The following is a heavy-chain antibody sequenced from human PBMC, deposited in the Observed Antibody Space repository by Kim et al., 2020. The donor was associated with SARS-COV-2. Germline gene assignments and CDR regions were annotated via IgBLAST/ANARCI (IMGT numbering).Heavy chain of an antibody. CDR3: ARAQGAISYYDY. D-gene: IGHD2-2*01. Sequence: FYAESVKGRFTISRDNSKNTLSLQMYSLRAEDTAVYYCARAQGAISYYDYWGQGTLVTVSS. V-gene: IGHV3-33*01. J-gene: IGHJ4*02.